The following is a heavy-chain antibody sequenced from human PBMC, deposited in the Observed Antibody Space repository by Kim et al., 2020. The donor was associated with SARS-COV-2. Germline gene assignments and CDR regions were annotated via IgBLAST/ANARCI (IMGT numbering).Heavy chain of an antibody. CDR3: ARLGGDYGGDSGDY. CDR1: GYTFDTDW. Sequence: GESLKISCQASGYTFDTDWIGWVRQVPGKGLEWMGTLYPDDSDTRYSPSFQGQVTISADRSTNIAYLQWASLKASDTARYYCARLGGDYGGDSGDYWGQGTLVAVSP. CDR2: LYPDDSDT. D-gene: IGHD2-21*02. V-gene: IGHV5-51*01. J-gene: IGHJ4*02.